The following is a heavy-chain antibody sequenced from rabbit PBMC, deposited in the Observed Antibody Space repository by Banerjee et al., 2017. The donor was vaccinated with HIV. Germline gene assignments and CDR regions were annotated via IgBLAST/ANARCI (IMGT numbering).Heavy chain of an antibody. D-gene: IGHD6-1*01. CDR1: GFSFSNKYV. V-gene: IGHV1S40*01. CDR3: ARDYTNSDGDGFNL. J-gene: IGHJ4*01. CDR2: INTSSGNT. Sequence: QSLEESGGDLVKPGASLTLTCTASGFSFSNKYVMCWVRQAPGKGLEWIACINTSSGNTVYASWAKGRFTISSHNAQNTLYLQLNSLTAADTATYFCARDYTNSDGDGFNLWGPGTLVTVS.